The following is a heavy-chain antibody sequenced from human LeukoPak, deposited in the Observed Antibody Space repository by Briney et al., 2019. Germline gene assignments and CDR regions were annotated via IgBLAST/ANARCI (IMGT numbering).Heavy chain of an antibody. Sequence: GSLRLSCAASGFTFRSYSMNWVRQAPGEGPEGVSHISSSSSTIYYADSVKGRFTISRDNAKNSLYLQMNSLRVEDTAVYYCARAWGSDYDLNYWGQGTLVTVSS. CDR1: GFTFRSYS. CDR3: ARAWGSDYDLNY. J-gene: IGHJ4*02. CDR2: ISSSSSTI. V-gene: IGHV3-48*04. D-gene: IGHD5-12*01.